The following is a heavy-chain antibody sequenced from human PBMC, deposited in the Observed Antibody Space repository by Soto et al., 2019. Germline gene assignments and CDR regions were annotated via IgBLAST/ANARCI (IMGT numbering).Heavy chain of an antibody. D-gene: IGHD3-3*01. V-gene: IGHV2-5*01. CDR3: AHSHIGVVYSNWFDP. J-gene: IGHJ5*02. Sequence: QITLKESGPTLVKPTQTLTLTCTFSGFSLSTSGVGVGWIRQPPGKALEWLALIYWNDDKRYSPSLKSRLTITKDTSKNQVVLTMTNMDPVDTATYYCAHSHIGVVYSNWFDPWGQGTLVTVSS. CDR2: IYWNDDK. CDR1: GFSLSTSGVG.